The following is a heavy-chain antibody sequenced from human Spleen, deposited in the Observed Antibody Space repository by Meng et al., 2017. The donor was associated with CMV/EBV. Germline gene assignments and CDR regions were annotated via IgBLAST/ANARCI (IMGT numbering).Heavy chain of an antibody. CDR1: GYTFSGYY. J-gene: IGHJ4*02. CDR3: ARDPGGRWPRPL. D-gene: IGHD5-12*01. CDR2: INPNSGGT. Sequence: ASVKVSCKASGYTFSGYYMHWVRQAPGQGLEWMGWINPNSGGTNYAQKFQGRVTMTRDTSISTAYMELSRLRSDDTAVYYCARDPGGRWPRPLWGQGTLVTVSS. V-gene: IGHV1-2*02.